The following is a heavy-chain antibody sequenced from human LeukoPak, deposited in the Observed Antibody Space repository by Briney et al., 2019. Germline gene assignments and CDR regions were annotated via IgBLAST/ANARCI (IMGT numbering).Heavy chain of an antibody. Sequence: QPGGSLRLSCAASGFTFSSYAMSWVRQAPGKGLEWVSAISGSGGHTYYADSVKGRFTISRDNSKNTLYLQMNSLRAEDTAVYYCAKDFGIEWLEDYFDYWGQGTLVTVSS. CDR1: GFTFSSYA. J-gene: IGHJ4*02. CDR2: ISGSGGHT. CDR3: AKDFGIEWLEDYFDY. D-gene: IGHD6-19*01. V-gene: IGHV3-23*01.